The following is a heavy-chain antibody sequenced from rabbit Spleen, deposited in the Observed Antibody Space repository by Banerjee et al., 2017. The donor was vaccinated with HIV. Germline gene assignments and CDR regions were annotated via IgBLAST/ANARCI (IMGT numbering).Heavy chain of an antibody. J-gene: IGHJ4*01. CDR2: IDPVFGST. CDR3: ARDAAGREDFNL. D-gene: IGHD4-1*01. CDR1: GFDFSSYG. V-gene: IGHV1S47*01. Sequence: QEQLVESGGGLVQPGGSLKLSCKASGFDFSSYGMSWVRQAPGKGLEWIGYIDPVFGSTYYASWVIGRFTISSHNAQNTLYLQLNSLTAADTATYFCARDAAGREDFNLWGPGTLVTVS.